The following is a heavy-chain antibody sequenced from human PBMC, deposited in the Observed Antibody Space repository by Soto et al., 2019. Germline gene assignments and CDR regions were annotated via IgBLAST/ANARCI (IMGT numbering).Heavy chain of an antibody. V-gene: IGHV3-30*18. Sequence: QVQLVESGGGVVQPGRSLRLSCAASGFTFSSYGMHWVRQAPGKGLEWGAVISYDGSNKYYADSVKGRFTISRDNSKNTLYLQMNSLRAEDTAVYYCAKDIAAAGTIGYYYGMDVWGQGTTVTVSS. D-gene: IGHD6-13*01. CDR3: AKDIAAAGTIGYYYGMDV. CDR2: ISYDGSNK. J-gene: IGHJ6*02. CDR1: GFTFSSYG.